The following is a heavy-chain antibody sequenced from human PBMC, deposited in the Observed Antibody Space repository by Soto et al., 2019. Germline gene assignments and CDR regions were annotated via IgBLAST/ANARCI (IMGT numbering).Heavy chain of an antibody. CDR3: ARETELLDLNY. V-gene: IGHV3-21*01. CDR1: VFTCSSYS. Sequence: GGSLRLSCAASVFTCSSYSMNWVRQAPGKGLEWVSSISSSSSYIYYADSVKGRFTISRDNAKNSLYLQMNSLRAEDTAVYYCARETELLDLNYWGQGTLVTVSS. J-gene: IGHJ4*02. D-gene: IGHD3-10*01. CDR2: ISSSSSYI.